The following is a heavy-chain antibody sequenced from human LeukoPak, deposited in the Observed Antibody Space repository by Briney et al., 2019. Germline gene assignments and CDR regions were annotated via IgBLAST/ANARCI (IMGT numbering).Heavy chain of an antibody. V-gene: IGHV3-23*01. Sequence: PGGSLRLSCAASGFTFSSYAMSRVRQAPGKGLEWVSAISGSGGSTYYADSVKGRFTISRDNSKNTLYLQMNSLRAEDTAVYYCAKGKWDFGGPPPPPADYWGQGTLVTVSS. CDR1: GFTFSSYA. D-gene: IGHD2-21*01. CDR3: AKGKWDFGGPPPPPADY. J-gene: IGHJ4*02. CDR2: ISGSGGST.